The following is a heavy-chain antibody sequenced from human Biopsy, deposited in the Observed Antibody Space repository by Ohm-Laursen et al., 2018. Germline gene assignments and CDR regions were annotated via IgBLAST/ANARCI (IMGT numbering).Heavy chain of an antibody. CDR3: ARGIGSMVRGVIINVNNWFDP. V-gene: IGHV1-18*01. J-gene: IGHJ5*02. CDR2: ISTYNGNT. D-gene: IGHD3-10*01. CDR1: GYTFTTYA. Sequence: SSVKVSCNASGYTFTTYAISWVRQSPGQGLEWMGWISTYNGNTNYAQKVQGRVTMTTDTSTSTAYMELRSLRSDDTSVYYCARGIGSMVRGVIINVNNWFDPWGQGTLVTVSS.